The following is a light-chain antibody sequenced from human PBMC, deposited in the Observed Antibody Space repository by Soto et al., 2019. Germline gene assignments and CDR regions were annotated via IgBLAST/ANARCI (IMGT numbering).Light chain of an antibody. CDR3: HQRNDWPLT. Sequence: EIVLTQSPATLSLSPGESATLSCRASHSVSRFLAWYQQRPGQAPRLLISEASSRATGVPARFSGSGSGTDFTLTISSLEPEDFAVYYCHQRNDWPLTFGGGTKLEI. CDR2: EAS. J-gene: IGKJ4*01. V-gene: IGKV3-11*01. CDR1: HSVSRF.